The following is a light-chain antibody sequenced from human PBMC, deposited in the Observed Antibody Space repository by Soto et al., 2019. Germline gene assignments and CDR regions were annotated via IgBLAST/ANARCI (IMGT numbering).Light chain of an antibody. V-gene: IGKV3-20*01. CDR2: GAS. CDR3: HPYVSSWT. Sequence: VSAGASQSVSSTYVAWYQQKSGQAPRLLIYGASSRATGIPDRFSVSGSGTDFTLSIGWLVPEDFSVYYCHPYVSSWTIGRGTKVDI. CDR1: QSVSSTY. J-gene: IGKJ1*01.